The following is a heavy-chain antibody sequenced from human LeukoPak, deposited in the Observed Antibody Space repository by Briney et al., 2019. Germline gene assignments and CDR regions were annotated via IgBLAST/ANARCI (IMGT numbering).Heavy chain of an antibody. CDR3: AKDLHYGSADY. J-gene: IGHJ4*02. V-gene: IGHV3-66*01. CDR1: GFTVSSNY. D-gene: IGHD3-10*01. Sequence: GGSLRLSCAASGFTVSSNYMNWVRQAPGKGLEWVSVIYSGGSTYYADSVKGRFTISRDNSKNTLYLQMNSLRAEDTAVYYCAKDLHYGSADYWGQGTLVTVSS. CDR2: IYSGGST.